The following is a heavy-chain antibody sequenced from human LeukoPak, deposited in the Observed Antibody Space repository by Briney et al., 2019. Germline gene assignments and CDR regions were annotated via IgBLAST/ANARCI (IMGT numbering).Heavy chain of an antibody. CDR3: ARQSRYSSWAPYYYYYMDV. D-gene: IGHD6-19*01. CDR2: IYPGDSDA. V-gene: IGHV5-51*01. J-gene: IGHJ6*03. CDR1: GYSFTSYW. Sequence: GEPLKISCKGSGYSFTSYWIGWVRQMPGKGLEWMGIIYPGDSDARYSPSFQGQVTISADKSISTAYLQWSSLKASDTAMYYCARQSRYSSWAPYYYYYMDVWGKGTTVTISS.